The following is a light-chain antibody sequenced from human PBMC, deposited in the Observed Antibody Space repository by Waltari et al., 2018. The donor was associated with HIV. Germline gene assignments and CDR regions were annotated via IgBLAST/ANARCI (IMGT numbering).Light chain of an antibody. J-gene: IGLJ2*01. Sequence: QSVLTQPPSASGTAGQRVTISCSGRDSNIGRDYIYWYQQVPGAAPRLLIYDNEQRPSGVPARFSGSKSGTSGSLVISGLRSEDEANYYCASYDLDMSNLLFGGGTAVTVL. CDR3: ASYDLDMSNLL. CDR2: DNE. CDR1: DSNIGRDY. V-gene: IGLV1-47*01.